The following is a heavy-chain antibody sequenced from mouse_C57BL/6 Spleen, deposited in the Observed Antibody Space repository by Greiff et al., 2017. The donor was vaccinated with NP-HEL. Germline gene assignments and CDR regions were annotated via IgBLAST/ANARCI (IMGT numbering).Heavy chain of an antibody. D-gene: IGHD2-10*02. CDR2: INPNNGGT. V-gene: IGHV1-26*01. Sequence: EVQLQQSGPELVKPGASVKISCKASGYTFTDYYMNWVKQSHGKSLEWIGDINPNNGGTSYNQKFKGKATLTVDKSSSTAYMELRSLTSEDSAVYYCASGEYGYSYYFDYWGQGTTLTVSS. J-gene: IGHJ2*01. CDR3: ASGEYGYSYYFDY. CDR1: GYTFTDYY.